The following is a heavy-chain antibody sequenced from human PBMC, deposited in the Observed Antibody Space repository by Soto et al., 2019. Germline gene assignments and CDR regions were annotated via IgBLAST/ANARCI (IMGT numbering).Heavy chain of an antibody. V-gene: IGHV1-8*01. D-gene: IGHD3-16*02. CDR3: GRGFGGFIVNYYYYMDV. CDR1: GYTFTSYD. J-gene: IGHJ6*03. Sequence: ASVKVSCKASGYTFTSYDINWVRQATGQGLEWMGWMNPNSGNTGYAEKFQGRVTMTRNTSISTAYMELSSLRSEDTAVYYCGRGFGGFIVNYYYYMDVGGKGTTVPVSS. CDR2: MNPNSGNT.